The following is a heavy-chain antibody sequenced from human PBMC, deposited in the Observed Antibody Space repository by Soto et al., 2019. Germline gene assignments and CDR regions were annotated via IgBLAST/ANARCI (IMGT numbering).Heavy chain of an antibody. D-gene: IGHD4-17*01. CDR1: GFTLSPDA. CDR3: VRSRWLYAIDY. Sequence: LSLSRAASGFTLSPDAMRWVGRAPGKGLEWVSGITGSDGRTYYADSVKGRFTVSRDNAKDSLSLQMNSLRAEDTAVYYCVRSRWLYAIDYWGHGILVTVSS. J-gene: IGHJ4*01. CDR2: ITGSDGRT. V-gene: IGHV3-23*01.